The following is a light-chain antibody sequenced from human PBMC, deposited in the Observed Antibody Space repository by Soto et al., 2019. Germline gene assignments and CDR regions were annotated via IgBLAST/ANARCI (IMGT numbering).Light chain of an antibody. V-gene: IGLV1-40*01. CDR3: QSYDSSLSGFV. CDR2: TNS. Sequence: QSVLTQPPSVSGAPGQRVTISCTGSSSIIGAGYDVHWYQQLPGTAPKLLVYTNSNRPSGVPDRFSGSKSGTSASLAITGLQAEDEADYYCQSYDSSLSGFVFGTGTKLTVL. CDR1: SSIIGAGYD. J-gene: IGLJ1*01.